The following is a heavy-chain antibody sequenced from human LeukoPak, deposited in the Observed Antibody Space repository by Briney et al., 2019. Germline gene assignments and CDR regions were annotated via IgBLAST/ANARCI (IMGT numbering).Heavy chain of an antibody. Sequence: ASVKVSCKASGYRFTSYAMNWVRQAPGQGLECMGWINTNTGSPTYAQGFTGRFVFSLDTSVSTAYLQINSLKAEDTAVYYCARGNRFYGLDIWGQGTMVTVSS. V-gene: IGHV7-4-1*02. J-gene: IGHJ3*02. D-gene: IGHD4-17*01. CDR1: GYRFTSYA. CDR3: ARGNRFYGLDI. CDR2: INTNTGSP.